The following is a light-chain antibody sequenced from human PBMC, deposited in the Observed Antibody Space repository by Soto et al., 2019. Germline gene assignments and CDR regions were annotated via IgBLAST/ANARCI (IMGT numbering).Light chain of an antibody. V-gene: IGLV2-8*01. Sequence: QSALTQPPSASGSPGQSVTISCTGTSSDVGGYNYVSWYQQHPGKAPKLMIYEVSKRPSGVPDRFSGSKSGNTASLTVSGLQAEDEADYYCSSYASSNNVVFGTGTKVTVL. CDR2: EVS. CDR1: SSDVGGYNY. CDR3: SSYASSNNVV. J-gene: IGLJ1*01.